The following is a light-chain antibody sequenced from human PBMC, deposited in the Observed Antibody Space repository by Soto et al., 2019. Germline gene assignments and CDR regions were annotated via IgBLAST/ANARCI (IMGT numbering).Light chain of an antibody. CDR3: QQRNNWPWT. V-gene: IGKV3-11*01. CDR1: ENVRTF. CDR2: GAS. J-gene: IGKJ1*01. Sequence: PGERATLSCRASENVRTFVDWYQQKPGQAPRLLIYGASNRATDIPARFSGSGSGTDFTLTISSLEPEDFAVYYCQQRNNWPWTFGQGTKVDIK.